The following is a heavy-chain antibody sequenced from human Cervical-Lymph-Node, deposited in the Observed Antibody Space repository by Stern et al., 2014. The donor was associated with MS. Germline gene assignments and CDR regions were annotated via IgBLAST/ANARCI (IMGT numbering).Heavy chain of an antibody. CDR1: GVTSSRYV. Sequence: VQLVESGAELKKPGSSGKVSCKASGVTSSRYVISWVRQAPGQGREWMGGIVPFHSTSTYAQKFQDRVTITADKKTNTTYLEVKSLRSEDTAVYYCATVAQLWRSWFDPWGQGTLVTVSS. CDR2: IVPFHSTS. CDR3: ATVAQLWRSWFDP. J-gene: IGHJ5*02. V-gene: IGHV1-69*06. D-gene: IGHD1-1*01.